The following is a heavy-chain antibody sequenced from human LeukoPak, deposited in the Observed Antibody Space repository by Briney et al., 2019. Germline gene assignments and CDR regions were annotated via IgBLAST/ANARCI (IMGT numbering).Heavy chain of an antibody. CDR1: GFTFSSYA. Sequence: QPGRSLRLSCAASGFTFSSYAMHWVRQAPGKGLEWVAVISYDGSNKYYADSVKGRFTISRDNSKNTLYLQMNSLRAEDTAVYYCARARQDWQQLVLDIYYGIDVWGQGTTVTVSS. CDR2: ISYDGSNK. CDR3: ARARQDWQQLVLDIYYGIDV. D-gene: IGHD6-13*01. J-gene: IGHJ6*02. V-gene: IGHV3-30-3*01.